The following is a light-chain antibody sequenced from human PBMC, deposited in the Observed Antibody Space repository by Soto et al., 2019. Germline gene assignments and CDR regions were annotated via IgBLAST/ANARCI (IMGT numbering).Light chain of an antibody. V-gene: IGKV1-5*03. CDR3: QHYSAFSVT. CDR2: KAS. Sequence: DIQMTQSPSSLSASVGDRVTITCRASQSVSFWLAWYQQKPGKAPKLLIYKASTLESGVPSRFSGGGFGTEFTLTISSLQPDDYATYYCQHYSAFSVTFGQGTKVDIK. CDR1: QSVSFW. J-gene: IGKJ1*01.